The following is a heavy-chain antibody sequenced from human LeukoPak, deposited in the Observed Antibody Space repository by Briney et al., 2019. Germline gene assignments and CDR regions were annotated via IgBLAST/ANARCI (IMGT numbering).Heavy chain of an antibody. CDR2: ISGSGVST. V-gene: IGHV3-23*01. J-gene: IGHJ4*02. Sequence: PGGSLRLSCAASGFTFNSDSMTWAPQAPGRGREWVSNISGSGVSTFYAAPGRALFPISRDNSKNTLYVHLTILSAEDTAVYSCAKDSFSTTWGQGTLVTVPS. CDR1: GFTFNSDS. CDR3: AKDSFSTT. D-gene: IGHD2-2*01.